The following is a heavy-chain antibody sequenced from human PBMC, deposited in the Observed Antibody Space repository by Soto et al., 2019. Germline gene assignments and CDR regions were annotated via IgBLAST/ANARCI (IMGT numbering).Heavy chain of an antibody. J-gene: IGHJ5*02. CDR2: ISAYNGNT. CDR1: GYTFTSYC. V-gene: IGHV1-18*04. Sequence: ASVKVSCKASGYTFTSYCISWVLQAPGQGLEWMGWISAYNGNTNYAQKLQGRVTMTTDTSTSTAYMELRSLRSDDTAVYYCAVDYDILTGPWFDPWGQGTLVTVSS. CDR3: AVDYDILTGPWFDP. D-gene: IGHD3-9*01.